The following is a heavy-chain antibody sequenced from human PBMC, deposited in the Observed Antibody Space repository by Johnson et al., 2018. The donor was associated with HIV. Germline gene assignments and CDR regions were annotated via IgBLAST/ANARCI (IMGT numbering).Heavy chain of an antibody. D-gene: IGHD4-17*01. CDR3: ASSRANDYGIPDAFPV. CDR1: GFTFSSYG. Sequence: VQLVESGGGLDQPGGSLRLSCGASGFTFSSYGMTWVRQAPGKGLEWVSGISGSGTSTYYADYVKGRFTISRDNAKNSVYLQMNSLRAEDTALYYCASSRANDYGIPDAFPVWGQGTMVTVSS. V-gene: IGHV3-23*04. CDR2: ISGSGTST. J-gene: IGHJ3*01.